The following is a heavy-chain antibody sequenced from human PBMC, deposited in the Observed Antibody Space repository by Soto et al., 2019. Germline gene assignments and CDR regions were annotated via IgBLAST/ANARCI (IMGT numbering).Heavy chain of an antibody. Sequence: QVQLVQSGAEVKKPGASVKVSCKASGYTFTSYDINWVRQATGQGLEWMGWMNPNSGNTGYAQKFQGRVTMTRNTSISTVAMGLSSLRSEDTAVYYWARELTYSAFHYRGQGILVTASS. D-gene: IGHD1-26*01. CDR2: MNPNSGNT. V-gene: IGHV1-8*01. J-gene: IGHJ4*02. CDR3: ARELTYSAFHY. CDR1: GYTFTSYD.